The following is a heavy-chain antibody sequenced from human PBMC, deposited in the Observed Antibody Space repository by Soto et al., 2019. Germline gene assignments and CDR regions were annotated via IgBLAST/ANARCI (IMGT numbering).Heavy chain of an antibody. J-gene: IGHJ4*02. CDR1: GGTFSSYA. V-gene: IGHV1-69*06. D-gene: IGHD1-1*01. CDR2: IIPIFGTA. Sequence: ASVKVSCKASGGTFSSYAISWVRQAPGQGLEWMGGIIPIFGTANYAQKFQGRVTITADKSTSTAYMELSSLRSEDTAVYYCAISREAYNAVDYWGQGTLVTVSS. CDR3: AISREAYNAVDY.